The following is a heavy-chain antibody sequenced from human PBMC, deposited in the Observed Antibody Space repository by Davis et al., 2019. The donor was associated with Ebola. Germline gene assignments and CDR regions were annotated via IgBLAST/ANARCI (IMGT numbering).Heavy chain of an antibody. J-gene: IGHJ6*04. V-gene: IGHV3-30*02. CDR1: GGSISSSSYY. CDR2: IWDDGSNK. CDR3: AKVPHRHQGGQLRYYYYGMDV. D-gene: IGHD6-6*01. Sequence: PSETLSLTCTVSGGSISSSSYYWGWVRQAPGKGLQWVAVIWDDGSNKYYADSVKGRFTISRDNSKNTLYLQMNSLRAEDTAVYYCAKVPHRHQGGQLRYYYYGMDVWGKGTTVTVSS.